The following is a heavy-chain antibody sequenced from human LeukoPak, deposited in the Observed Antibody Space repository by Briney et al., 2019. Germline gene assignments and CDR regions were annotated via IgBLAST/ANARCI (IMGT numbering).Heavy chain of an antibody. CDR3: AREGYYGGNYGY. CDR2: IYYSGST. D-gene: IGHD4-23*01. Sequence: PSETLPLTCTVSGGSISSGDYYWSWIRQPPGKGLEWIGYIYYSGSTYYNPSLKSRVTISVDTSKNQFSLKLSSVTAADTAVYYCAREGYYGGNYGYWGQGTLVTVSS. J-gene: IGHJ4*02. V-gene: IGHV4-30-4*08. CDR1: GGSISSGDYY.